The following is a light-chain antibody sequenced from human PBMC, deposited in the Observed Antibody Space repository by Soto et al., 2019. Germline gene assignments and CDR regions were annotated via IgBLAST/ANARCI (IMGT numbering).Light chain of an antibody. CDR2: VAS. CDR3: QQANSSSGA. CDR1: QGISSW. V-gene: IGKV1-12*01. J-gene: IGKJ2*01. Sequence: DIQMTQSPSSVSASVGDRATITCRASQGISSWLVWYQQKPGKAPNLLMYVASSLHSGVPSRFSGRGSGTDFTVISSLQPEDFAAYYCQQANSSSGAFGQGTKLEIK.